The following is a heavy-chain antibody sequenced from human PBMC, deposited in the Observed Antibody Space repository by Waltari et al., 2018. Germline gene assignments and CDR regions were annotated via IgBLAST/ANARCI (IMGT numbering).Heavy chain of an antibody. J-gene: IGHJ4*02. V-gene: IGHV4-38-2*01. CDR3: ARRGRLSSYFFDY. CDR1: GYSISGGDF. D-gene: IGHD2-15*01. Sequence: QLHLQESGPGLLKPSETLSLTCAVSGYSISGGDFWGWIRQPPGKGLEWIGSSYPGGDTYFNPSLKIRVTISVDKSKNQYSLNLRSMTAADTAVYYCARRGRLSSYFFDYWGQGTLVTVSS. CDR2: SYPGGDT.